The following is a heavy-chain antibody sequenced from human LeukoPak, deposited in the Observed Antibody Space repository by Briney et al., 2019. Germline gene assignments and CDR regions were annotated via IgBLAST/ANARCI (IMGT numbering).Heavy chain of an antibody. CDR2: INGDGRNI. D-gene: IGHD3-9*01. CDR1: GFTFSSYA. Sequence: GGSLRLSCAASGFTFSSYAMSWVRQDPRKGLVWVSRINGDGRNINYADSVRGRFTISRDNAKNTLYLQMNTLRVEDTAVYYCTRDLMDYDVSTGLHHYYMDVWGQGTTVTVSS. CDR3: TRDLMDYDVSTGLHHYYMDV. J-gene: IGHJ6*02. V-gene: IGHV3-74*01.